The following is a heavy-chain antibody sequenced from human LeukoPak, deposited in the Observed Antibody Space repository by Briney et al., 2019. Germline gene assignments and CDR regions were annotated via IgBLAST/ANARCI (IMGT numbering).Heavy chain of an antibody. Sequence: GGSLRLSCAASGFTFSSYAMSWVRQAPGKGLEWVSAISASDGSTYYAGFVEGRFTISRDNSRNTLYLQMNSLRAEDTAVYYCAKGIMAAYYFDSWGQGTLVTVSS. V-gene: IGHV3-23*01. CDR1: GFTFSSYA. CDR3: AKGIMAAYYFDS. D-gene: IGHD5-12*01. J-gene: IGHJ4*02. CDR2: ISASDGST.